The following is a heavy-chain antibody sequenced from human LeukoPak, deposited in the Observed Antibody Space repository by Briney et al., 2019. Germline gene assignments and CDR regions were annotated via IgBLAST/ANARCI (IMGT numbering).Heavy chain of an antibody. Sequence: GGSLRLSCAASGFTFNRNYMSWVRQAPGRGLEWASVIYSGGATYYSDSVKGRFTISRDNSKNTLYLQMNSLRAEDTAVYYCAKDGGYSRGWYPYYFDYWGQGTLVTVSS. CDR3: AKDGGYSRGWYPYYFDY. V-gene: IGHV3-66*01. CDR1: GFTFNRNY. J-gene: IGHJ4*02. D-gene: IGHD6-19*01. CDR2: IYSGGAT.